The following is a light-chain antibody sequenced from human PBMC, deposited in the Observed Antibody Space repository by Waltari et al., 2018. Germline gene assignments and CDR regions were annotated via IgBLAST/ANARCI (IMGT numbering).Light chain of an antibody. CDR3: CTYTGGYTWV. V-gene: IGLV2-11*01. J-gene: IGLJ3*02. Sequence: SALTQPRSVYGSPGQSVTISCTGTSGDIGDHDRVSWYQQPPGTAPKLMIYDVSKRPSGVPDRFSGSKSGYTASLTISGLQPDDEADYYCCTYTGGYTWVFGGGTKLTVL. CDR1: SGDIGDHDR. CDR2: DVS.